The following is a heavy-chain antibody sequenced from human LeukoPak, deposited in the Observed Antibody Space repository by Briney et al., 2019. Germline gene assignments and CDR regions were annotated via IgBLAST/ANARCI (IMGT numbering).Heavy chain of an antibody. D-gene: IGHD3-10*01. CDR1: GFTFSSYA. J-gene: IGHJ4*02. Sequence: GGSLRLSCAASGFTFSSYAMSWVRQAPGKGLEWVSAISGSGGSTYYADSVKGRFTISRDNSKNTLYLQMNSLKTEDTAVYYCTTDAGDSYYFDYWGQGTLVTVSS. V-gene: IGHV3-23*01. CDR3: TTDAGDSYYFDY. CDR2: ISGSGGST.